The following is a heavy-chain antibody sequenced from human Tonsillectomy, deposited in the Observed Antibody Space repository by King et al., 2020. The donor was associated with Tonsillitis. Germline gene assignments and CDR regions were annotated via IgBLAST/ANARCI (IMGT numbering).Heavy chain of an antibody. J-gene: IGHJ5*02. CDR1: GFTFSTYS. CDR2: ISSSSSYI. D-gene: IGHD2-2*01. V-gene: IGHV3-21*01. CDR3: ARDRGCSSISCETRWFDP. Sequence: VQLVESGGGLVKPGGSLRLSCAASGFTFSTYSMNWVRQAPGKGLEWVSSISSSSSYIYYADSVKGRFTISRDNAKNSLYLQMNSLRVEDTAVYYCARDRGCSSISCETRWFDPWGQGTLVTVSS.